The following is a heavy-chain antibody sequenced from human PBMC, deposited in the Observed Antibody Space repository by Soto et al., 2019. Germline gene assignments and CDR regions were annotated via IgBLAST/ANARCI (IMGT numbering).Heavy chain of an antibody. D-gene: IGHD4-17*01. J-gene: IGHJ4*02. CDR3: AGAPTHYGDYKYYFDY. Sequence: ASVKVSCKASGGTFSSYAISWVRQAPGQGLEWMGGIIPIFGTANYAQKFQGRVTITADESTSTAYMELSSLRSEDTAVYYCAGAPTHYGDYKYYFDYWGQGTLVTVSS. CDR1: GGTFSSYA. CDR2: IIPIFGTA. V-gene: IGHV1-69*13.